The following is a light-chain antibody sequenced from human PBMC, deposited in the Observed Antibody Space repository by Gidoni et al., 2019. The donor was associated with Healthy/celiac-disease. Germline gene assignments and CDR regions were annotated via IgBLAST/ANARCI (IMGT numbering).Light chain of an antibody. CDR3: QQYNSYSWT. CDR1: QSISSW. CDR2: KAS. V-gene: IGKV1-5*03. J-gene: IGKJ1*01. Sequence: DIQVTHSPSTLSASVGDRVTITCRASQSISSWLAWYQQKPGKAPKLLIYKASSLESGVPSRFSGSGSGTEFTLTISSLQPDDFATYYCQQYNSYSWTFGQXTRVEIK.